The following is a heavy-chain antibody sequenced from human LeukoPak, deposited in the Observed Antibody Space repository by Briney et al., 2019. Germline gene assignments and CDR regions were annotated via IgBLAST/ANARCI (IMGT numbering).Heavy chain of an antibody. D-gene: IGHD1-26*01. J-gene: IGHJ3*02. V-gene: IGHV3-33*01. Sequence: GGSLRLSCAVSGFTFSSYGMHWVRQAPGKGLEWVAVIWYDGSNKYYADSVKGRFTISRDNSKNTLYLQMNSLRAEDTAVYYCARDRESYSTNDAFDIWGQGTMVTVSS. CDR1: GFTFSSYG. CDR2: IWYDGSNK. CDR3: ARDRESYSTNDAFDI.